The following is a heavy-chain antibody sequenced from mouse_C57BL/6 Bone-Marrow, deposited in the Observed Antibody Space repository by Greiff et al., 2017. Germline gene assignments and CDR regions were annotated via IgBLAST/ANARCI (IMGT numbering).Heavy chain of an antibody. CDR3: ARGRITTGVAMGY. J-gene: IGHJ4*01. CDR2: IRPNSGST. Sequence: QVQLQQPGAELVKPGASVKLSCKASGYTFTSYWMHWVKQRPGQGLEWIGMIRPNSGSTNYNEKFKSKATLTVDKSSSTAYMQLSSLTSEDSAVYYFARGRITTGVAMGYWGQGTSVTVSS. D-gene: IGHD1-1*01. CDR1: GYTFTSYW. V-gene: IGHV1-64*01.